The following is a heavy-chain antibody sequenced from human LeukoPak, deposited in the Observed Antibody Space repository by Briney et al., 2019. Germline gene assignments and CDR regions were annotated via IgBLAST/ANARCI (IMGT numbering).Heavy chain of an antibody. CDR1: GGSISSGDYY. CDR3: ARVDRTVTTGYYFDY. J-gene: IGHJ4*02. CDR2: IYYSGST. Sequence: SQTLSLTCTVSGGSISSGDYYWRWIRQPPGTGLEWIGYIYYSGSTYYNPSLKSRVTISVDTSTNQFSLELSSVTAADTAVYYCARVDRTVTTGYYFDYWGQGTLVTVSS. V-gene: IGHV4-30-4*01. D-gene: IGHD4-17*01.